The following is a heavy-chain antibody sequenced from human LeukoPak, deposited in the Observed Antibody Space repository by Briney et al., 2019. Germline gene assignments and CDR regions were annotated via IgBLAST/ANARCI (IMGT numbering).Heavy chain of an antibody. D-gene: IGHD3-16*01. CDR1: GYTFTGYY. Sequence: GASVKVSCEASGYTFTGYYMHWVRQAPGQGLEWMGWISAYNGNTNYAQKLQGRVTMTTDTSTSTAYMELRSLRSDDTAVYYCARVNYDYVWGSPDFDYWGQGTLVTVSS. CDR3: ARVNYDYVWGSPDFDY. CDR2: ISAYNGNT. V-gene: IGHV1-18*04. J-gene: IGHJ4*02.